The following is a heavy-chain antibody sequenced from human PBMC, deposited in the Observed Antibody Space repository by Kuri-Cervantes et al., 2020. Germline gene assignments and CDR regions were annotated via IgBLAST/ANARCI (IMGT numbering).Heavy chain of an antibody. Sequence: GESLKISCAASGFTFSIYGMHWVRQAPGKGLEWVSAISGSGGSTYYADSVKGRFTISRDNSKNTLYLQMNSLRAEDTAVYYCARVSGIAALGYMDVWGKGTTVTVSS. D-gene: IGHD6-6*01. CDR2: ISGSGGST. V-gene: IGHV3-23*01. CDR1: GFTFSIYG. J-gene: IGHJ6*03. CDR3: ARVSGIAALGYMDV.